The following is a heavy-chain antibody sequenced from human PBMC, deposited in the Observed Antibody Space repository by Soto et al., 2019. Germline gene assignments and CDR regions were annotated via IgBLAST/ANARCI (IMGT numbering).Heavy chain of an antibody. J-gene: IGHJ4*02. CDR1: GFMVGSNY. Sequence: GGSLRLSCAASGFMVGSNYMSWVRQAPGKGLEWVSVIYSGGDTYYADSVKGRFTISGDNSKNTIYLQMNSLRAEDTAVYYCARRGSGSYYSEVWGQGTLVTVSS. CDR3: ARRGSGSYYSEV. D-gene: IGHD3-10*01. V-gene: IGHV3-53*01. CDR2: IYSGGDT.